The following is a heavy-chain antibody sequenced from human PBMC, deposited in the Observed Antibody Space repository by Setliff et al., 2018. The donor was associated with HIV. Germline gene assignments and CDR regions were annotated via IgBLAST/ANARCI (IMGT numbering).Heavy chain of an antibody. CDR1: GFTFSSYW. CDR3: ARSKAGSYSGDIDY. V-gene: IGHV3-7*01. CDR2: IKQDGSEK. J-gene: IGHJ4*02. Sequence: GGSLRLSCAASGFTFSSYWMSWVRQAPGKGLEWVANIKQDGSEKYYVDSVKGRFTISRDNAKNSLYLQMNSLRAEDTAVYYCARSKAGSYSGDIDYWGQGTLVTVSS. D-gene: IGHD3-10*01.